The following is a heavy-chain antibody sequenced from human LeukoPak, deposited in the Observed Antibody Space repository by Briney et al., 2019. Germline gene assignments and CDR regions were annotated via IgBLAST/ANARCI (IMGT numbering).Heavy chain of an antibody. CDR1: GYSFTSYW. D-gene: IGHD3-22*01. Sequence: GESLKISCKGSGYSFTSYWIGWVRQMPGKGLEWMGIIYPGDSDTRYSPSFQGQVTISADKSISTAYLQWSSLKASDTAMYYCARYGYDSSGYYQPLDYWGQGTLVTVSS. J-gene: IGHJ4*02. V-gene: IGHV5-51*01. CDR3: ARYGYDSSGYYQPLDY. CDR2: IYPGDSDT.